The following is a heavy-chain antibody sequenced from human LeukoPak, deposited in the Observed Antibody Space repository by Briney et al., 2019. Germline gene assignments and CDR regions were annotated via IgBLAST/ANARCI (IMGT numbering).Heavy chain of an antibody. V-gene: IGHV1-2*02. CDR1: VYPFTGYY. CDR2: INPDSGGT. Sequence: ASVKVSCKASVYPFTGYYLHWVRPAPGQGLEWMGWINPDSGGTDYEQKFQGRVTMTRDTSISTAYMELSRLRSDDTAVYYCARTSGYDFGTDFDYWGQGTLVTVSS. CDR3: ARTSGYDFGTDFDY. J-gene: IGHJ4*02. D-gene: IGHD5-12*01.